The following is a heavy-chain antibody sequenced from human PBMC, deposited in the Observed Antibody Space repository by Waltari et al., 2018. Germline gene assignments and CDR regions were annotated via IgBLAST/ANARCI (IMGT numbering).Heavy chain of an antibody. Sequence: EVQVVESGGGLVQPGGSRRLSWAASGFTCRSSWLTWVRQAPGKGLEWVANIKTDGSETYYVDSVKGRFTISRDNTKNSLYLQMSSLRAEDTAVYYCAIGGVETSWYWRYWGQGTLVTVSS. V-gene: IGHV3-7*01. CDR3: AIGGVETSWYWRY. D-gene: IGHD6-13*01. CDR1: GFTCRSSW. J-gene: IGHJ4*02. CDR2: IKTDGSET.